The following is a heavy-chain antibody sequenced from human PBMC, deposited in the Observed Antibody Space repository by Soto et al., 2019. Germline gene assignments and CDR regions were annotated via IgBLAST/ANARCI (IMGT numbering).Heavy chain of an antibody. D-gene: IGHD6-19*01. Sequence: QVQLQESGPGLVKPSGTLSLTCAVSGDSISNSRWWTWVRQPPGKGPEWIGDIFHSGDTTYNPSLKXXVFITVDTSQNQFSLKVSSVTAADTAVDYCADSTGWYRHDVWGQGTVVTVSS. CDR2: IFHSGDT. V-gene: IGHV4-4*02. CDR3: ADSTGWYRHDV. J-gene: IGHJ3*01. CDR1: GDSISNSRW.